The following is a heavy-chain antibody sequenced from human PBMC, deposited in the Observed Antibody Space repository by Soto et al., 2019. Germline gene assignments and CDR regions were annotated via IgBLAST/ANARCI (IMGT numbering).Heavy chain of an antibody. CDR3: AKDIAAAGTFDY. Sequence: GGSLRLSCAASGFTFDDYAMHWVRQAPGKGLEWVSGISWNSGSIGYADSVKGRFTISRDNAKNSLYLQMNSLRAEDTALYYCAKDIAAAGTFDYWGQGTLVTVSS. J-gene: IGHJ4*02. CDR1: GFTFDDYA. CDR2: ISWNSGSI. D-gene: IGHD6-13*01. V-gene: IGHV3-9*01.